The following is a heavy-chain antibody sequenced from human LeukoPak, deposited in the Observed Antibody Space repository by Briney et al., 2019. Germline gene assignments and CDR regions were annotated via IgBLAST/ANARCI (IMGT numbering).Heavy chain of an antibody. D-gene: IGHD5-18*01. Sequence: PSETLSLTRAVYGGSFSGYYWSWIRQPPGKGLEWIGEINHSGSTNYNPSLKSRVTISVDTSKNQFSLKLSSVTAADTAVYYCARGRGGYSYGFHWFDPWGQGTLVTVSS. CDR3: ARGRGGYSYGFHWFDP. V-gene: IGHV4-34*01. J-gene: IGHJ5*02. CDR1: GGSFSGYY. CDR2: INHSGST.